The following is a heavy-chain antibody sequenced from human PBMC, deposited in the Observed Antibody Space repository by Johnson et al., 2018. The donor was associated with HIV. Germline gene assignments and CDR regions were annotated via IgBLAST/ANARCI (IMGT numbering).Heavy chain of an antibody. CDR3: ARGSYDGDSFDI. D-gene: IGHD3-10*01. J-gene: IGHJ3*02. V-gene: IGHV3-30-3*01. Sequence: QVQLVESGGGVVQPGRSLRLSCAASGFTFSSSAMHWVRQAPGKGLEWVAVISYDGSTKYYAYSVKGRFTISRDNSKNTLYLQMNSLRAEDTALYYCARGSYDGDSFDIWGQGTMVTVSS. CDR2: ISYDGSTK. CDR1: GFTFSSSA.